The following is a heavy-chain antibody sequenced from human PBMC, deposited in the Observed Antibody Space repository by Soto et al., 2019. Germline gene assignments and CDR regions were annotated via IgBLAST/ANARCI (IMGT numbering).Heavy chain of an antibody. D-gene: IGHD3-3*01. CDR2: IIPFFGGP. V-gene: IGHV1-69*13. J-gene: IGHJ6*02. CDR3: ARGDFWSGYSSSYYYYGMDV. Sequence: ASVKVSCKASGGTFRNYAVSWVRQAPGHGLEWVGGIIPFFGGPNYAQKFQDRVTIHADESTTTAYMELSSLTSEDTAMYYCARGDFWSGYSSSYYYYGMDVWGQGTTVTVSS. CDR1: GGTFRNYA.